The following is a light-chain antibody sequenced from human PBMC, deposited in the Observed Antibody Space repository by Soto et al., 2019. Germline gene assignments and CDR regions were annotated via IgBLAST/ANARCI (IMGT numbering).Light chain of an antibody. CDR1: SSDIGGYNS. V-gene: IGLV2-8*01. CDR3: SSYTDRNNLV. Sequence: QSALTQSPSASGSPGQSVTISCTGTSSDIGGYNSVYWYQQHPGKAPKVMIYDVSKRPSGVPDRFSGSKSGNTASLTVSALQAEDEADYYCSSYTDRNNLVFGTGTKLTVL. J-gene: IGLJ1*01. CDR2: DVS.